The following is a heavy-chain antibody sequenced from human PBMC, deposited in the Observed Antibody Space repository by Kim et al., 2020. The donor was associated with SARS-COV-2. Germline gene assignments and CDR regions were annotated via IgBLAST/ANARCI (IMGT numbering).Heavy chain of an antibody. Sequence: ASVKVSCKASGYTFTSYAMNWVRQAPGQGLEWMGWINTNTGNPTYAQSLTGRLVISLDTSVSTAYLQISSLKAEDTAVYYCARDRDSSGDSISYYYYYLDVWGKGPAVTVS. D-gene: IGHD3-22*01. CDR2: INTNTGNP. V-gene: IGHV7-4-1*02. J-gene: IGHJ6*03. CDR1: GYTFTSYA. CDR3: ARDRDSSGDSISYYYYYLDV.